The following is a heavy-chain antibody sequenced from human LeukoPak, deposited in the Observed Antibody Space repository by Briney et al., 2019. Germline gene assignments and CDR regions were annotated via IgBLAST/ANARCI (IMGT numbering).Heavy chain of an antibody. D-gene: IGHD4-17*01. CDR1: GFTVSSNY. Sequence: GGSLRLSCAASGFTVSSNYMSWVRQAPGEGLEWVSVIYSGGSTYYADSVKGRFTISRDNSKNTLYLQMNSLRAEDTAVYYCARGPVTTEFDYWGQGTLVTVSS. CDR3: ARGPVTTEFDY. CDR2: IYSGGST. V-gene: IGHV3-53*01. J-gene: IGHJ4*02.